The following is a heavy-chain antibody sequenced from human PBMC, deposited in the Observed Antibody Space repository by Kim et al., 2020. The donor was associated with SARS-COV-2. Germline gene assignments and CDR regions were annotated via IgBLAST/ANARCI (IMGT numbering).Heavy chain of an antibody. D-gene: IGHD5-18*01. J-gene: IGHJ5*02. Sequence: GGSLRLSCAASGFTFSSYGMHWVRQAPGKGLEWVAVISYDGSNKYYADSVKGRFTISRDNSKNTLYLQMNSLRAEDTAVYYCAKDGHSYGLSNWFDPWGQGTLVTVSS. CDR2: ISYDGSNK. CDR1: GFTFSSYG. CDR3: AKDGHSYGLSNWFDP. V-gene: IGHV3-30*18.